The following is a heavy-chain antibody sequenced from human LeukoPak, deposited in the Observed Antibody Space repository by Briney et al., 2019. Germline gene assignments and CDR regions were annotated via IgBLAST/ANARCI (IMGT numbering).Heavy chain of an antibody. CDR1: GYTFTSYY. CDR3: ARVALGRRWLQTSYYYGMDV. J-gene: IGHJ6*02. CDR2: IIPIFGTG. D-gene: IGHD5-24*01. Sequence: SVKVSCKASGYTFTSYYMHWVRQAPGQGLEWMGGIIPIFGTGNYAQKFQGRVTITADESTSTAYMELSSLRSEDTAVYYCARVALGRRWLQTSYYYGMDVWGQGTTVTVSS. V-gene: IGHV1-69*13.